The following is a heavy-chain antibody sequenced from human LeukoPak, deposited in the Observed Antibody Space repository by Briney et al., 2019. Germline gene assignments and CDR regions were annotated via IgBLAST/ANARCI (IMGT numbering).Heavy chain of an antibody. V-gene: IGHV3-66*01. CDR3: ARDLRDSGYVRFDY. J-gene: IGHJ4*02. D-gene: IGHD5-12*01. CDR1: GFTVSSNY. CDR2: IYSGGST. Sequence: GGSLRLSCAASGFTVSSNYMRWVRQAPGKGLEWVSVIYSGGSTYYADSVKGRFTISRDNSKNTLYLQMNSLIAEDTAVYYCARDLRDSGYVRFDYWGQGTLVTVSS.